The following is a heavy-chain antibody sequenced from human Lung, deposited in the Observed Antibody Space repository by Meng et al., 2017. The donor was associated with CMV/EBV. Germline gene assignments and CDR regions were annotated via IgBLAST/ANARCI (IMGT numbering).Heavy chain of an antibody. Sequence: ASXXVSXKASGYTFTSYDINWVRQATGQGLEWMGWMNPNSGNTGYAQKFQGRVTMTRNTSISKAYMELSSLRSEDTAVYYCARSGTTAGNWFDPWGQGTLVTVSS. CDR1: GYTFTSYD. CDR2: MNPNSGNT. D-gene: IGHD1-7*01. CDR3: ARSGTTAGNWFDP. J-gene: IGHJ5*02. V-gene: IGHV1-8*01.